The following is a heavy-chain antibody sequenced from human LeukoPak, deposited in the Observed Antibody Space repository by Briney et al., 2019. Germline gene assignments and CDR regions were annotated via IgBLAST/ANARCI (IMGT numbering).Heavy chain of an antibody. D-gene: IGHD6-13*01. Sequence: NPSETLSLTCTVSGGSISSSSYYWGWIRQPPGKGLEWIGSIYYSGSTYYNPSLKSRVTISVDTSKNQFSLKLSSVTAADTAVYYCARGEYGAAAGSDYWGQGTWSPSPQ. J-gene: IGHJ4*02. V-gene: IGHV4-39*07. CDR2: IYYSGST. CDR3: ARGEYGAAAGSDY. CDR1: GGSISSSSYY.